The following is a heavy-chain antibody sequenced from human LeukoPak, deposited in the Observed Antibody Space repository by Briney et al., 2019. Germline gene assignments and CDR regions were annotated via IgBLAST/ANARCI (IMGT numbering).Heavy chain of an antibody. CDR3: ARDGAAAAPDIYNYYYLDV. Sequence: GRSLRLSCAASGFSFSSYDMHWVRQAPGKGLEWVAEMWYDGSNKYYADSVKGRFIISRDNSKNTLYLQINSLSAEDTAVYYCARDGAAAAPDIYNYYYLDVWGKGTTVTVSS. CDR1: GFSFSSYD. CDR2: MWYDGSNK. V-gene: IGHV3-33*01. J-gene: IGHJ6*03. D-gene: IGHD6-13*01.